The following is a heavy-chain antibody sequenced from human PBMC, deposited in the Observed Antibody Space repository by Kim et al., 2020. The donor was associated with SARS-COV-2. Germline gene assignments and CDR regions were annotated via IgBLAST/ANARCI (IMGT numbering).Heavy chain of an antibody. Sequence: ASVKVSCKASGYTFTSYGISWVRQAPGQGLEWMGWISAYNGNTNYAQKLQGRVTMTTDTSTSTAYMELRSLRSDDTAVYYCARVEYGDYVVLFILDYWGQGTLVTVSS. CDR3: ARVEYGDYVVLFILDY. D-gene: IGHD4-17*01. CDR2: ISAYNGNT. J-gene: IGHJ4*02. V-gene: IGHV1-18*01. CDR1: GYTFTSYG.